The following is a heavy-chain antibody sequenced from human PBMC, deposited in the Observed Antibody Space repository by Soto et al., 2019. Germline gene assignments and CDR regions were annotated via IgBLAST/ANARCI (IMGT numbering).Heavy chain of an antibody. V-gene: IGHV3-30-3*01. CDR2: ISYDGSNK. D-gene: IGHD2-15*01. Sequence: PGGSLRLSCAASGFTFSSYATHWVRQAPGKGLEWVAVISYDGSNKYYADSVKGRFTISRDNSKNTLYLQMNSLRAEDTAVYYCARAVFSGDTPFDPWGQGTLVTVSS. J-gene: IGHJ5*02. CDR3: ARAVFSGDTPFDP. CDR1: GFTFSSYA.